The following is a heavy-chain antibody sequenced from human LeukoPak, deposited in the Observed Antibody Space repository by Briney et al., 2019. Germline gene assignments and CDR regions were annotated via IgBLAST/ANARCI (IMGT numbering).Heavy chain of an antibody. V-gene: IGHV5-51*01. CDR2: FYPGDSDT. D-gene: IGHD3-22*01. J-gene: IGHJ4*02. CDR3: ARRLTYDSRAYYCLDY. CDR1: GYRFMGYW. Sequence: GESLKISCKGSGYRFMGYWIAWVRQMPGKGLEWLGIFYPGDSDTRYSPSFQGQVTISADKSISTAYLQWSSLKASDTAMYYCARRLTYDSRAYYCLDYWGQGTLVTVSS.